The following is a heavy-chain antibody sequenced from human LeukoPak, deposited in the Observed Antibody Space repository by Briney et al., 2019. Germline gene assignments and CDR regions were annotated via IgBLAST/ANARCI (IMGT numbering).Heavy chain of an antibody. J-gene: IGHJ4*02. Sequence: SETLSLASTVSGVSLSSGDYYWGWIRQPPGKGLECIGYIYYSGSTYYNPSLKSRVTISVDTSKNQFSLKLTSVTAADTAVYYCARWVGGYSYGYDYWGQGTLVTVSS. CDR3: ARWVGGYSYGYDY. CDR2: IYYSGST. V-gene: IGHV4-30-4*01. CDR1: GVSLSSGDYY. D-gene: IGHD5-18*01.